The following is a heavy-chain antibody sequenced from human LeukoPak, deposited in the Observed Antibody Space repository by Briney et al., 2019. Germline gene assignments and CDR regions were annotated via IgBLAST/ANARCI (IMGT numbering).Heavy chain of an antibody. J-gene: IGHJ5*02. CDR2: INHSGST. CDR1: GGSFSGYY. D-gene: IGHD1-26*01. Sequence: SETLSLTCAVYGGSFSGYYWNWIRQPPGKGLEWIGEINHSGSTNYIPSLKSRVTISVDTSKNQFSLKLSSVTAADTAVYYCARGSKMLGYNWFDPWGQGTLVTVSS. CDR3: ARGSKMLGYNWFDP. V-gene: IGHV4-34*01.